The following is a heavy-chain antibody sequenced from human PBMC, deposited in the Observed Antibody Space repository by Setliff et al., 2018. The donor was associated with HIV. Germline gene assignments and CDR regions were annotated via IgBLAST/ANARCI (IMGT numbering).Heavy chain of an antibody. J-gene: IGHJ5*02. V-gene: IGHV1-69*13. Sequence: SVKVSCKASGGTVSSYAINWVRQAPGQGLEWMGGIIPIFGPANYAQKFQGRVIITADESTSTAYMELSSLTSGDTAVYYCAAGLNYYDRSGLGAWGQGTLVTVSS. D-gene: IGHD3-22*01. CDR2: IIPIFGPA. CDR1: GGTVSSYA. CDR3: AAGLNYYDRSGLGA.